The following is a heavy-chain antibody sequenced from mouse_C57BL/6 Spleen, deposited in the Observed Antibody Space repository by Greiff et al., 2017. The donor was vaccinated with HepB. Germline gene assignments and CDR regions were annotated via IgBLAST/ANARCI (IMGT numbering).Heavy chain of an antibody. Sequence: QVQLQQPGAELVMPGASVKLSCKASGYTFTSYWMHWVKQRPGQGLEWIGEIDPSDSYTNYNQKFKGKSTLTVDKSSSTAYMQLSSLTSEDSAVYYCARNYGSSFDYWGQGTTLTVSS. CDR2: IDPSDSYT. J-gene: IGHJ2*01. V-gene: IGHV1-69*01. D-gene: IGHD1-1*01. CDR3: ARNYGSSFDY. CDR1: GYTFTSYW.